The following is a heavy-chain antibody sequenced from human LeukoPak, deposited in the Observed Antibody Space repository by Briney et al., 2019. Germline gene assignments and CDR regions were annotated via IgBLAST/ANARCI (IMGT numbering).Heavy chain of an antibody. CDR3: AKEAGGRSHFDD. D-gene: IGHD1-26*01. V-gene: IGHV3-64*01. J-gene: IGHJ4*02. CDR1: GFTFSSYT. CDR2: ISGNGDTT. Sequence: PGGSLRLSCAASGFTFSSYTMHWVRQAPGKGLEYVSFISGNGDTTYYANSVKGRFFISRDNSKNTLYLQMSGLRTEDMAVYFCAKEAGGRSHFDDWGQGTLVTVSS.